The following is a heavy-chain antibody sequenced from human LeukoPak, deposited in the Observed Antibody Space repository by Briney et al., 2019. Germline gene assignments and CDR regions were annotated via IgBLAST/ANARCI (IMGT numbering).Heavy chain of an antibody. V-gene: IGHV4-59*01. CDR1: GGSISSYY. CDR3: ARDKAGEPPYNWFDP. D-gene: IGHD2-21*01. Sequence: SETLSLTCTVPGGSISSYYWSWIRQPPGKGLEWIGYIYYSGSTNYNPSLKSRVTISVDTSKNQFSLKLSSVTAADTAVYYCARDKAGEPPYNWFDPWGQGTLVTVSS. J-gene: IGHJ5*02. CDR2: IYYSGST.